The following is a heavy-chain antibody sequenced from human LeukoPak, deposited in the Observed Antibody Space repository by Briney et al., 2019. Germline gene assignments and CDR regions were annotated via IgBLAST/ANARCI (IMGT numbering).Heavy chain of an antibody. CDR1: GGSIGSAADS. V-gene: IGHV4-31*03. J-gene: IGHJ6*04. D-gene: IGHD2-2*01. Sequence: SETLSLTCTVSGGSIGSAADSFWSWIRQHPGKGLEWIGFINYSENTYHNPSLKSRVTISLDTSKNQFSLKLSSVTAADTAVYYCARVPANRGVVVVNGMDVWGKGTTVTVS. CDR2: INYSENT. CDR3: ARVPANRGVVVVNGMDV.